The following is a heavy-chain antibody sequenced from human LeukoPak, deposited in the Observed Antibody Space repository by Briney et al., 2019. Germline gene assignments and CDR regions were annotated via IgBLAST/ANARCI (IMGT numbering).Heavy chain of an antibody. CDR1: GFTFSSYA. Sequence: GGSLRLSCAASGFTFSSYAMSWVRQAPGKGLEWVSAISGSGGSTYYADSVKGRFTISRDNSKNTLYLQVNSLRAEDTAVYYCAKDLPSITMIVGGFDPWGQGTLVTVSS. D-gene: IGHD3-22*01. CDR3: AKDLPSITMIVGGFDP. CDR2: ISGSGGST. V-gene: IGHV3-23*01. J-gene: IGHJ5*02.